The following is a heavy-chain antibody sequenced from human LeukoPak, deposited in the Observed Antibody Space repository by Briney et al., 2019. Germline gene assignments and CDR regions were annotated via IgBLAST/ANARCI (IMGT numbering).Heavy chain of an antibody. J-gene: IGHJ4*02. D-gene: IGHD6-19*01. CDR3: ARGGYSSGNIDY. CDR2: IIPIFGTA. CDR1: GGTFSSYA. V-gene: IGHV1-69*05. Sequence: SVKVSCKASGGTFSSYAISWVRQAPGQGLEWMGGIIPIFGTANYAQKFQGRVTITTDESTSTAYMELSSLRSEDAAVYYCARGGYSSGNIDYWGQGTLVTVSS.